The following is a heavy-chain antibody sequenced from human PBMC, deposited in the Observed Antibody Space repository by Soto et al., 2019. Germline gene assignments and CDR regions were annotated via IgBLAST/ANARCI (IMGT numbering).Heavy chain of an antibody. CDR2: IYYSGST. CDR3: AIYLIPYYYDSSGLYGMDV. CDR1: GGSISSSSYY. J-gene: IGHJ6*02. V-gene: IGHV4-39*01. Sequence: SETLSLTCTVSGGSISSSSYYWGWIRQPPGKGLEWIGSIYYSGSTYYNPSLKSRVTISVDTSKNQFSLKLSSVTAADTAVYYCAIYLIPYYYDSSGLYGMDVWGQGTTVTVSS. D-gene: IGHD3-22*01.